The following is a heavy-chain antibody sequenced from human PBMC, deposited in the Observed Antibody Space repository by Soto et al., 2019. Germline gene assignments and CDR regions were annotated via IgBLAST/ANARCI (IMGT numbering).Heavy chain of an antibody. Sequence: GASVKVSCKASGYTFTSYGISWVRQAPGQGLEWMGWISAYNGNTNYAQKLQGRVTMTTDTSTSTSYMELRSLRSEDTAVYFCASGIQLWLRRINNGYSGWGQGTLVTVSS. D-gene: IGHD5-18*01. V-gene: IGHV1-18*01. CDR1: GYTFTSYG. J-gene: IGHJ4*02. CDR2: ISAYNGNT. CDR3: ASGIQLWLRRINNGYSG.